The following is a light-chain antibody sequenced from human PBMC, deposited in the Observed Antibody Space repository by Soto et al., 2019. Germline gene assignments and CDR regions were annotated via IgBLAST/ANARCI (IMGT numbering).Light chain of an antibody. J-gene: IGKJ2*01. Sequence: EIVMTQSPATLSVSPGERATLSCRASQSVASDLAWYQQKPGQAPRLLIYSASTRATGIPARFSGSGAATEFPLTISSLQSEDFAVYYCQQYNNWPRTFGQGTKLQIK. CDR2: SAS. CDR1: QSVASD. CDR3: QQYNNWPRT. V-gene: IGKV3-15*01.